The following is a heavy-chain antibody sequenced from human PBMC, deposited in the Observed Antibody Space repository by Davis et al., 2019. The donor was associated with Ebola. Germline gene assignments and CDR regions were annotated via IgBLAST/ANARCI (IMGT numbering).Heavy chain of an antibody. CDR1: GGSISSYY. CDR3: ARFPAVSAAILRYGMDV. J-gene: IGHJ6*02. CDR2: INHSGST. V-gene: IGHV4-34*01. Sequence: SETLSLTCTVSGGSISSYYWSWIRQPPGKGLEWIGEINHSGSTNYNPSLKSRVTISVDTSKNQFSLKLSSVTAADTAVYYCARFPAVSAAILRYGMDVWGQGTTVTASS. D-gene: IGHD2-2*02.